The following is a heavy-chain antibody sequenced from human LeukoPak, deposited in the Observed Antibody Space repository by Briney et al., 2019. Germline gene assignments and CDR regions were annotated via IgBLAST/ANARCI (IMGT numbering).Heavy chain of an antibody. Sequence: GRSLRLSCAASGITFRSYGMHWVRQAPGKGLEWVAVISYDGSHKYYADSVKGRFSISRDNSKNTLYLQMRSLRADDTAVYYCAKGARGDTVTSIVGLNWFDPWGQGTLVTVSS. CDR2: ISYDGSHK. CDR1: GITFRSYG. J-gene: IGHJ5*02. V-gene: IGHV3-30*18. D-gene: IGHD4-17*01. CDR3: AKGARGDTVTSIVGLNWFDP.